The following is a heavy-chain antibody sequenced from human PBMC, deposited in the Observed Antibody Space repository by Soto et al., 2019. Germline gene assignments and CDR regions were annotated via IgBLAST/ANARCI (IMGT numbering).Heavy chain of an antibody. Sequence: GGSLRLSCAASGFTFSSYAMNWVRQAPGKGLEWVSAISGSAATTHFADSVKGRFTISRDNSKNTLYLQMNSLRAEDTAVYYCARDRSYYDCSGSYSPPYWGQGTLVTVSS. CDR3: ARDRSYYDCSGSYSPPY. CDR2: ISGSAATT. D-gene: IGHD3-22*01. CDR1: GFTFSSYA. V-gene: IGHV3-23*01. J-gene: IGHJ4*02.